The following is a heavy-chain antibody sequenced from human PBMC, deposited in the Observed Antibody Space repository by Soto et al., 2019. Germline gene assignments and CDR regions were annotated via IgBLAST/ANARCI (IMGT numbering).Heavy chain of an antibody. Sequence: EVQLVESGGGLVQPGGSLRLSCAASGFTFSSYWMSWVRQAPGKGLEWVANIKQDGSEKYYVDSVKGRFTISRDNAKNSLYLQMNSLRAEDTAVYYCARVGGGRFWSGSYNWFDPWGQGTLVTVSS. CDR3: ARVGGGRFWSGSYNWFDP. V-gene: IGHV3-7*01. J-gene: IGHJ5*02. D-gene: IGHD3-3*01. CDR1: GFTFSSYW. CDR2: IKQDGSEK.